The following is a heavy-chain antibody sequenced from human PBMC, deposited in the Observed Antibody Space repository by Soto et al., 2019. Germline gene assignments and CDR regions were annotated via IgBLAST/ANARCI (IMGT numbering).Heavy chain of an antibody. V-gene: IGHV3-21*01. J-gene: IGHJ6*02. CDR3: ARVVDPGRGDPIAAAGTGYGMDV. Sequence: EVQLVESGGGLVKPGGSLRLSCAASGFTFSSYSMNWVRQAPGKGLEWVSSISSSSSYIYYADSVKGRFTISRDNTKNSLYLQMNSLRAEDTAVYYCARVVDPGRGDPIAAAGTGYGMDVWGQGTTVTVSS. CDR2: ISSSSSYI. CDR1: GFTFSSYS. D-gene: IGHD6-13*01.